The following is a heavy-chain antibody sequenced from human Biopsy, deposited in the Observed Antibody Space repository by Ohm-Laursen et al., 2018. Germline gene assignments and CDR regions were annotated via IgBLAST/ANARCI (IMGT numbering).Heavy chain of an antibody. J-gene: IGHJ4*02. V-gene: IGHV4-59*11. CDR1: GGSFTGHY. Sequence: GTLSLTCTVSGGSFTGHYWSWIRQPPGKGLEWIGHISYTGYTSYNASLKSRVTISVDTSRNHFSLRLSSLTAADTAVYYCARGSNDFGGLYFPRWGQGTLLTVSS. CDR3: ARGSNDFGGLYFPR. D-gene: IGHD4-23*01. CDR2: ISYTGYT.